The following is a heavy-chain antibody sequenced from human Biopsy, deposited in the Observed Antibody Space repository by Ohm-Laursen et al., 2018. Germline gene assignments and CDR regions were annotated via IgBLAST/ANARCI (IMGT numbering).Heavy chain of an antibody. J-gene: IGHJ4*02. V-gene: IGHV4-59*11. CDR1: GGSFTGHY. Sequence: GTLSLTCTVSGGSFTGHYWSWIRQPPGKGLEWIGHISYTGYTSYNASLKSRVTISVDTSRNHFSLRLSSLTAADTAVYYCARGSNDFGGLYFPRWGQGTLLTVSS. CDR3: ARGSNDFGGLYFPR. D-gene: IGHD4-23*01. CDR2: ISYTGYT.